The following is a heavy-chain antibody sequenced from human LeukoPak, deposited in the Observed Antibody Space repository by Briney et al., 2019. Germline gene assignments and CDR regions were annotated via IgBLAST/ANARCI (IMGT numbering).Heavy chain of an antibody. Sequence: SETLSLTCTVSGGSISSYYWSWIRQPPGKGLEWIGYIYYSGSTNYNPSLKSRVTISVDTSKNQFSLKLSSVTAVDTAVYYCARGLVGVNYWGQGTLVTVSS. D-gene: IGHD2-2*01. J-gene: IGHJ4*02. CDR1: GGSISSYY. V-gene: IGHV4-59*01. CDR3: ARGLVGVNY. CDR2: IYYSGST.